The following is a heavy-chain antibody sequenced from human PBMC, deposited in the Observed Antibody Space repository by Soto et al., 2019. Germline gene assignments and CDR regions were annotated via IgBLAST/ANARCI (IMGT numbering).Heavy chain of an antibody. CDR3: ARRYSKYLPLDY. J-gene: IGHJ4*02. D-gene: IGHD4-4*01. Sequence: EVQLVESGGGVVQPGGSLRVSCAASGFIYSRYEMNWVRQAPGKGLEWVSYISSSGSNINYADSVKGRFTISRDNVKNSFYLHMNSLRAEDTAVYYFARRYSKYLPLDYWGQGTLVTVSS. CDR1: GFIYSRYE. V-gene: IGHV3-48*03. CDR2: ISSSGSNI.